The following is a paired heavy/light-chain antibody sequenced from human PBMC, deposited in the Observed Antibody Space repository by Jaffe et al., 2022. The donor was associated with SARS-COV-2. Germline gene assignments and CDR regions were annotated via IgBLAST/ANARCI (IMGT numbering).Heavy chain of an antibody. CDR2: IYDTGST. D-gene: IGHD6-19*01. Sequence: QVQLQESGPGLVKPSETLSLTCTVSGGSISNYYWSWIRQPPGKGLEWVGYIYDTGSTSYNPSLKSRVTISVDTSKNQFSLKLSSVTAADTAMYYCARGDAIAVRLWFDPWGQGTLVTVSS. CDR3: ARGDAIAVRLWFDP. V-gene: IGHV4-59*01. CDR1: GGSISNYY. J-gene: IGHJ5*02.
Light chain of an antibody. J-gene: IGKJ3*01. Sequence: DIVMTQSPDSLAVSLGERATINCKSSQSVLNNFNSKNYLAWYQQKPGQPPKVLIYWASTREFGVPDRFSGSGSGTDFTLTISSLQAEDVAVYYCQQYYGTPFTFGPGTKVDIK. V-gene: IGKV4-1*01. CDR2: WAS. CDR1: QSVLNNFNSKNY. CDR3: QQYYGTPFT.